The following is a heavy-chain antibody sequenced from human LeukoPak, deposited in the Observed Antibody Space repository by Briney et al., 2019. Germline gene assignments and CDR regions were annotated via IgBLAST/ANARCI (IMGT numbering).Heavy chain of an antibody. D-gene: IGHD1/OR15-1a*01. CDR3: ARSSQEHYNYFDP. CDR2: INPNSGDT. CDR1: GYIFTGYY. J-gene: IGHJ5*02. V-gene: IGHV1-2*02. Sequence: ASVKVSCKTSGYIFTGYYLHWVRQAPGQGLEWMGWINPNSGDTNYPQKFQGRVTMTSDTSISTAYMELSSLRSDDTAVYYCARSSQEHYNYFDPWGQGTLVTASS.